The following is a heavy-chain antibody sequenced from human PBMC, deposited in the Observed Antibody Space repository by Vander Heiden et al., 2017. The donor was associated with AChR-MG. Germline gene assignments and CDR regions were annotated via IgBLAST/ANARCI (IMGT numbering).Heavy chain of an antibody. CDR3: ASSIAVAGLDY. Sequence: QVQLQESGPGLVKPSETLSLTCTVSGGSISSYYWSWIRQPPGKGLEWIGYIYYSGRPNSNPPLKSRVTISLDTSKTHFSRKLSFLTAADTAVYYCASSIAVAGLDYWGQGTLVTVSS. CDR2: IYYSGRP. V-gene: IGHV4-59*01. CDR1: GGSISSYY. J-gene: IGHJ4*02. D-gene: IGHD6-19*01.